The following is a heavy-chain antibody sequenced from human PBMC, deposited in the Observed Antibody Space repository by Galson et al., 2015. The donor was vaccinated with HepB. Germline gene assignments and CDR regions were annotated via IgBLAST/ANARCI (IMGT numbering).Heavy chain of an antibody. D-gene: IGHD3-22*01. CDR2: ISYDGSNK. V-gene: IGHV3-30*18. CDR3: AKDLGFSGYKAFDY. J-gene: IGHJ4*02. CDR1: GFTFSNYG. Sequence: SLRLSCAASGFTFSNYGLHWVRQAPGKGLEWVAVISYDGSNKYYADSVNGRFTISRDNSKNTLFLQMNSLRAEDTAVYYCAKDLGFSGYKAFDYWGQGTLVTVSS.